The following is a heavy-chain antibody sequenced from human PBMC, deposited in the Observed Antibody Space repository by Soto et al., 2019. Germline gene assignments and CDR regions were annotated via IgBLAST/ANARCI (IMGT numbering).Heavy chain of an antibody. J-gene: IGHJ1*01. CDR3: ARDPRSITGTTSSEYFQH. Sequence: QAQLMQSGAEVKKPGSSVNVSCKASGGTFSGYAINWVRQAPGQGLEWMGGIIPLLGITDYGQKFQGRITIAADESTGTAYMDLRGLRSEDTAVYYCARDPRSITGTTSSEYFQHWGQGTLVSVSS. CDR2: IIPLLGIT. D-gene: IGHD1-20*01. V-gene: IGHV1-69*01. CDR1: GGTFSGYA.